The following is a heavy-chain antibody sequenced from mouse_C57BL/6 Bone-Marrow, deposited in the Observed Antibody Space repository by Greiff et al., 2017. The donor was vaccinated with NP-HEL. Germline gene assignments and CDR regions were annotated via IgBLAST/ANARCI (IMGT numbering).Heavy chain of an antibody. D-gene: IGHD1-1*01. CDR1: GYTFTSYW. Sequence: QVQLKQPGAELVKPGASVKLSCKASGYTFTSYWMHWVKQRPGQGLEWIGMIHPNSGSTNYNEKFKSKATLTVDKSSSTAYMQLSSLTSEDSAVYYCANLLSFWYFDVWGTGTTVTVSS. CDR2: IHPNSGST. V-gene: IGHV1-64*01. J-gene: IGHJ1*03. CDR3: ANLLSFWYFDV.